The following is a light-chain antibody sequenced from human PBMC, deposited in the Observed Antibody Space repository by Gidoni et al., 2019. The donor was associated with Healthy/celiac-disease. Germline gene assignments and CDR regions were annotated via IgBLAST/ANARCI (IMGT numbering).Light chain of an antibody. CDR2: LGS. V-gene: IGKV2-28*01. J-gene: IGKJ4*01. CDR3: MQALQTRLT. Sequence: IVMTQSPRSLPVTPGEPASISCRSSQSLLHSNGYNYLDWYLQKPGQSPQLLIYLGSNRASGVPDRFSGSGSGTDFTLKISRVEAEDVGVYYCMQALQTRLTFXGXTKVEIK. CDR1: QSLLHSNGYNY.